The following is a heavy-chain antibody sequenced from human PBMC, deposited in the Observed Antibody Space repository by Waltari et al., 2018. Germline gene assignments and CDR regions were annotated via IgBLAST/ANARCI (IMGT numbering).Heavy chain of an antibody. Sequence: EVQLVESGGGLVKPGGSLRLSCAASGFTFSNAWMSWVRQAPGKGLEWVGRIKSKTDGGTTDYAAPVKGRFTISRDDSKNTLYLQMNSLKTEDTAVYYCTTLPLLEYSSYYYYYGMDVWGQGTTVTVSS. D-gene: IGHD6-6*01. CDR1: GFTFSNAW. V-gene: IGHV3-15*01. CDR3: TTLPLLEYSSYYYYYGMDV. J-gene: IGHJ6*02. CDR2: IKSKTDGGTT.